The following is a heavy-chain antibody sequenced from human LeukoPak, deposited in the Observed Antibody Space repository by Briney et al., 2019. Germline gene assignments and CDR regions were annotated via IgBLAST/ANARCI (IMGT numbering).Heavy chain of an antibody. CDR1: GGSFSGYY. D-gene: IGHD3-3*01. CDR2: INHSGST. J-gene: IGHJ3*02. V-gene: IGHV4-34*01. Sequence: SGTLSLTCAVYGGSFSGYYWSWIRQPPGKGLEWIGEINHSGSTNYNPSLKSRVTISVDTSKNQFSLKLSSVTAADTAVYYCASFRYDFWSGYNQNAFDIWGQGTMVTVSS. CDR3: ASFRYDFWSGYNQNAFDI.